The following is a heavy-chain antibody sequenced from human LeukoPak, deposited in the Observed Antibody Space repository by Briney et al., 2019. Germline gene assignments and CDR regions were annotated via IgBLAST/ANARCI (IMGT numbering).Heavy chain of an antibody. V-gene: IGHV1-18*01. J-gene: IGHJ3*02. CDR3: ARATGTWGHDGFDI. D-gene: IGHD3-16*01. Sequence: ASVKVSCKAYGYTFMSHGISWVRQAPGQGLECMGCISGSSSNTNYAQRIQGRVTMTTDTSTTTAYMELRSLRSDDTAVYYCARATGTWGHDGFDIWGQGTMVTVSS. CDR1: GYTFMSHG. CDR2: ISGSSSNT.